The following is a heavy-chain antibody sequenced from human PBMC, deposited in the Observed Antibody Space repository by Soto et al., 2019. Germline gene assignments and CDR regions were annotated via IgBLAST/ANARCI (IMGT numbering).Heavy chain of an antibody. J-gene: IGHJ6*02. V-gene: IGHV4-30-4*01. Sequence: PSETLSLTCTVSGGSISSGDYYWSWIRQPPGKGLEWIGYIYYSGSTYYNPSLKSRVTISVDTSKNQFSLKLSSVTAADTAVYYCARDRGVERYCYYGMDVWGQGTTVTVSS. CDR1: GGSISSGDYY. D-gene: IGHD3-10*01. CDR2: IYYSGST. CDR3: ARDRGVERYCYYGMDV.